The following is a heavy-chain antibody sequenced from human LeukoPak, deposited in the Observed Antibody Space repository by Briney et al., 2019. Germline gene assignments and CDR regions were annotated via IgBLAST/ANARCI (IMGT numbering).Heavy chain of an antibody. D-gene: IGHD6-19*01. CDR2: IHDTGTT. CDR3: ARSYFSGWLIDY. V-gene: IGHV4-59*08. CDR1: GGSISYSC. Sequence: PSETLSLTCTVSGGSISYSCWSWFRQPPGKGLEWIGLIHDTGTTIYNPSLRGRVTVSVETSKKRFSLKLSSVTAADTAVYYCARSYFSGWLIDYWGQGTLVTVSS. J-gene: IGHJ4*02.